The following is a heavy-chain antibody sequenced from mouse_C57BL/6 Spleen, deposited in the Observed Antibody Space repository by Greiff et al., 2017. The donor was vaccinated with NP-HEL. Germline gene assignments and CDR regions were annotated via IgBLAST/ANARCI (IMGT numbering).Heavy chain of an antibody. CDR2: INPSNGGT. V-gene: IGHV1-53*01. D-gene: IGHD1-1*01. J-gene: IGHJ3*01. CDR3: AKGGDYGSSTWFAY. CDR1: GYTFTSYW. Sequence: VQLQQPGTELVKPGASVKLSCKASGYTFTSYWMHWVKQRPGQGLEWIGNINPSNGGTNYNEKFKSKATMTVDKYSSTAYMQLSSLTSDVSAVYYCAKGGDYGSSTWFAYWGQGTLVTVSA.